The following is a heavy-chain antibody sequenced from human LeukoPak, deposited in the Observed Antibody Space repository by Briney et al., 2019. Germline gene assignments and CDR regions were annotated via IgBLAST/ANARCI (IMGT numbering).Heavy chain of an antibody. Sequence: GASVKVSCKASGYTFTGYYMHWVRQAPGQGLEWMGWINPNSGGTNCAQKFQGRVTMTRDTSISTAYMELSRLRSDDTAVYYCAREHPMKQITMVRGVMYGMDVWGQGTTVTVSS. CDR3: AREHPMKQITMVRGVMYGMDV. CDR2: INPNSGGT. J-gene: IGHJ6*02. V-gene: IGHV1-2*02. CDR1: GYTFTGYY. D-gene: IGHD3-10*01.